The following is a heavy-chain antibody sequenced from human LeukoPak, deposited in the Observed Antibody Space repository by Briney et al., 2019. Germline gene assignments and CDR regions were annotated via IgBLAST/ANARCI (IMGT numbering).Heavy chain of an antibody. CDR3: AKDLRAVAGTALGY. CDR1: GFTFSSYG. CDR2: ISGSGGST. D-gene: IGHD6-19*01. J-gene: IGHJ4*02. Sequence: GGSLRLSCAASGFTFSSYGMSWVRQAPGKGLEWVSAISGSGGSTYYADSVKGRFTISRDNSKNTLYLQMNSLRAEDTAVYYCAKDLRAVAGTALGYWGQGTLVTVSS. V-gene: IGHV3-23*01.